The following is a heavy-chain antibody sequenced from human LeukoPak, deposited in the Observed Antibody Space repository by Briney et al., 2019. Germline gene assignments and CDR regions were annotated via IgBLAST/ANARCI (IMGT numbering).Heavy chain of an antibody. CDR1: GFTFSNFA. CDR2: IYTGGNT. J-gene: IGHJ4*02. Sequence: GGSLRLSCAASGFTFSNFAMSWVRQAPGKGLEWVSSIYTGGNTYYAASVKGRFTISRDFSKNTVFLHMNSLRAEDTAMYYCARGDDSGYYDYFDYWGQGALVTVSS. D-gene: IGHD3-22*01. V-gene: IGHV3-23*03. CDR3: ARGDDSGYYDYFDY.